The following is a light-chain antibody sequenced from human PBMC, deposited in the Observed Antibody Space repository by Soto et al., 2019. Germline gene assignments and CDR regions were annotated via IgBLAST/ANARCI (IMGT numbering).Light chain of an antibody. Sequence: EIVLTQSPGTLSLSPGERATLSCRASQSVSSSNLAWYQQKRGQSPRVIIYGGCTRAAGIPDRFSGSGSGPDFTLTISRLEPEDFAVYYCQQYGSSGTFGQGTKVDIK. CDR1: QSVSSSN. CDR3: QQYGSSGT. J-gene: IGKJ1*01. CDR2: GGC. V-gene: IGKV3-20*01.